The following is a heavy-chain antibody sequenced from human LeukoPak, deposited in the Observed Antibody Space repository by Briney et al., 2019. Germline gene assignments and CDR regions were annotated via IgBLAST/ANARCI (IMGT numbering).Heavy chain of an antibody. V-gene: IGHV3-21*01. CDR1: GFTFSSYS. J-gene: IGHJ4*02. CDR3: ARGSTVAGSLNLDY. Sequence: PGGSLRLSCAASGFTFSSYSMNWVRQAPGKGLEWVSSISSSSSYIYYADSVKGRFTISRDNAKNSLYLQMNSLRDEDTAVYYCARGSTVAGSLNLDYWGQGTLVTVSS. CDR2: ISSSSSYI. D-gene: IGHD6-19*01.